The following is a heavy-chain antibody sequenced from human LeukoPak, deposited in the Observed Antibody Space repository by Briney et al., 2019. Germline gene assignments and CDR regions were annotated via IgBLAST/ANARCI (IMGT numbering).Heavy chain of an antibody. CDR1: GGSISSGGYY. D-gene: IGHD5-12*01. CDR3: ARGLGYSGYVIHYYGMDV. Sequence: PSQTLSLTCTVSGGSISSGGYYWSWIRQPPGKGLEWIGEINHSGSTNYNPSLKSRVTISVDTSKNQFSLKLSSVTAADTAVYYCARGLGYSGYVIHYYGMDVWGQGTTVTVSS. V-gene: IGHV4-30-2*01. J-gene: IGHJ6*02. CDR2: INHSGST.